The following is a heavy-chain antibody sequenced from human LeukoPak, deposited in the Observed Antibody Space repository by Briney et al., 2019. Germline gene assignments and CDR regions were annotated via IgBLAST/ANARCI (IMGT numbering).Heavy chain of an antibody. V-gene: IGHV4-30-4*08. CDR3: ARVYCSSTSCYKGYYYYMDV. J-gene: IGHJ6*03. CDR2: IYYGGST. Sequence: PSETLSLTCTVSGGSISSGDYYWSWIRQPPGKGLEWIGYIYYGGSTYYNPSLKSRVTISVDTSKNQFSLKLSSVTAADTAVYYCARVYCSSTSCYKGYYYYMDVWGKGTTVTVSS. CDR1: GGSISSGDYY. D-gene: IGHD2-2*02.